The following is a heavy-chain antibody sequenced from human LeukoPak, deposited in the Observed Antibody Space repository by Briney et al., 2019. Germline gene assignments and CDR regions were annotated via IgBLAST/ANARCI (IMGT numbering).Heavy chain of an antibody. D-gene: IGHD3-16*02. V-gene: IGHV1-69*05. Sequence: GASVKVSCKASGGTFSSYAISWVRQAPGQGLEWMGGIIPIFGTANYAQKFQGRVTITTDEVTNTAYMELRSLRSDDTAVYYCASAPSGFAGELSSWGQGTLVTVSS. CDR3: ASAPSGFAGELSS. J-gene: IGHJ4*02. CDR1: GGTFSSYA. CDR2: IIPIFGTA.